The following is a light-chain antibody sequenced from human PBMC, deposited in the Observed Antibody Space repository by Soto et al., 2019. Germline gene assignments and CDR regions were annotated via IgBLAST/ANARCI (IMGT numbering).Light chain of an antibody. CDR1: QSVRSND. V-gene: IGKV3-20*01. J-gene: IGKJ2*01. CDR2: CAS. CDR3: LQYGGSPDT. Sequence: EILLTQSPGPLSLSPGERATLSCRASQSVRSNDLAWYQQKPGQAPRLLIYCASSRATGIPDRFSGTGSGTDVTLANSRLEPEDFAMYYFLQYGGSPDTFGQGTKMKI.